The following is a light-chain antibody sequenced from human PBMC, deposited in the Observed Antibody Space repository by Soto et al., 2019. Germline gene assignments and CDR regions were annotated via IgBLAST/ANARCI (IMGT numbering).Light chain of an antibody. J-gene: IGKJ4*01. CDR3: QQYNNRPPLT. Sequence: IVMTQSPSALSVSPGERATLSCRASQSISSNLAWYQQKPGQAPRLLIYGASTRATGIPARFSGSGSGTEFTLTISSLQSEDFAVYYCQQYNNRPPLTFGGGTKA. CDR2: GAS. CDR1: QSISSN. V-gene: IGKV3-15*01.